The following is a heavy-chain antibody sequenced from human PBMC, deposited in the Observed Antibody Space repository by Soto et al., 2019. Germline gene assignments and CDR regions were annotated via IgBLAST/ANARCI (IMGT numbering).Heavy chain of an antibody. CDR2: ISYSGSS. V-gene: IGHV4-59*02. J-gene: IGHJ4*02. D-gene: IGHD7-27*01. CDR3: DRGSLGSRVDY. CDR1: GGSVITDY. Sequence: QVQLQESGPGLVKPSETLSLTCTVSGGSVITDYWSWIRQPPGKGLEWIGYISYSGSSNYNPSLKSRFPSPLDASKNQCPLRLGSVTAADRAGYSCDRGSLGSRVDYGGQGTLVPVSS.